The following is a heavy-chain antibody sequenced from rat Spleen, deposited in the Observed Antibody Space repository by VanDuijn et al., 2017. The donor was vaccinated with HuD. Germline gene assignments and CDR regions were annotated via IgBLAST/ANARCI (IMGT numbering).Heavy chain of an antibody. CDR2: ISYEDSST. J-gene: IGHJ3*01. Sequence: EVQLVESGGGLVQPGRSLKLSCAASGFNFNDYWMGWVRQAPNKGLEWVASISYEDSSTYYEDSVKGRFTISRDNAKSTLYLQMDSLRSEDTATYYCARHALMYTTDPFAYWGQGTLVTVSS. D-gene: IGHD1-6*01. CDR3: ARHALMYTTDPFAY. V-gene: IGHV5-22*01. CDR1: GFNFNDYW.